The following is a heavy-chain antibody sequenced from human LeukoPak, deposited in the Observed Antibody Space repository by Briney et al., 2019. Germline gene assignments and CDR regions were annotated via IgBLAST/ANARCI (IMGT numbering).Heavy chain of an antibody. CDR1: GDSVSSKSAS. D-gene: IGHD1-26*01. CDR2: TYSRSKWFN. V-gene: IGHV6-1*01. Sequence: SQTLSLTCAISGDSVSSKSASLNWIRQSPSRGLEWLGRTYSRSKWFNDYAVSVKSRITINPDTSKNQFSLHLTSVTPDDTALYYCARGTGSLDYWGQGTLVTVSS. CDR3: ARGTGSLDY. J-gene: IGHJ4*02.